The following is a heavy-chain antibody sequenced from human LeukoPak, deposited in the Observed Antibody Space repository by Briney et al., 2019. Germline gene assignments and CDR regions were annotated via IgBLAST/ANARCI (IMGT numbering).Heavy chain of an antibody. D-gene: IGHD6-6*01. V-gene: IGHV4-34*01. CDR3: ASFDIAARAESDYFDY. CDR2: INHSGST. CDR1: GGSFSGYY. Sequence: SETLSLTCAVCGGSFSGYYWSWIRQPPGKGLEWIGEINHSGSTNYNPSLKSRVTISVDTSKNQFSLKLSSVTAADTAVYYCASFDIAARAESDYFDYWGQGTLVTVSS. J-gene: IGHJ4*02.